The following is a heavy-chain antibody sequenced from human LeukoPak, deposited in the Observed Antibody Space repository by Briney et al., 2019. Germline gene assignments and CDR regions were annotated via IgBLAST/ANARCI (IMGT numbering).Heavy chain of an antibody. CDR1: GGSMSSGGYS. J-gene: IGHJ5*02. V-gene: IGHV4-30-2*01. CDR3: ARGRQGGYDFPAYNWFDP. CDR2: IYHSGST. Sequence: PSETLSLTCAVSGGSMSSGGYSWSWIRQPPGKGLEWIGYIYHSGSTYYNPSLKSRVTISVDRSKNQFSLKLSSVTAADTAVYYCARGRQGGYDFPAYNWFDPWGQGTLVTVSS. D-gene: IGHD5-12*01.